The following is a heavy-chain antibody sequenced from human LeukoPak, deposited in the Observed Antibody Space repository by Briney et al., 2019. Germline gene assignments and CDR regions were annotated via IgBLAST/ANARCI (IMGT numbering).Heavy chain of an antibody. D-gene: IGHD3-22*01. V-gene: IGHV4-59*10. Sequence: SETLSLTCAVYGGSFSGYYWSWIRQPPGKGLEWIGRIDTSGSTNYNPSLKSRVTISVDTSKNQFSLKLSSVTAADTAVYYCARDRRYYYDSSGYRRHAKNYYMDVWGKRTTVTISS. J-gene: IGHJ6*03. CDR3: ARDRRYYYDSSGYRRHAKNYYMDV. CDR1: GGSFSGYY. CDR2: IDTSGST.